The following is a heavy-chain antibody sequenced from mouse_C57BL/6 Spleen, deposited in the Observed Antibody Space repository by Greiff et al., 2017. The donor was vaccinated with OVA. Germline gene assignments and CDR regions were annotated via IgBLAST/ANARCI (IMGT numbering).Heavy chain of an antibody. Sequence: QVQLQQPGAELVKPGASVTMSCKASGYTFTSYWITWVKQRPGQGLEWIGDIYPGSGSTNYNEKFKSKATLTVDTSSSTAYMQLSSLTSEDSAVYYCARWDHYGNYAAYWGQGTLVTVSA. CDR3: ARWDHYGNYAAY. CDR1: GYTFTSYW. CDR2: IYPGSGST. V-gene: IGHV1-55*01. D-gene: IGHD2-1*01. J-gene: IGHJ3*01.